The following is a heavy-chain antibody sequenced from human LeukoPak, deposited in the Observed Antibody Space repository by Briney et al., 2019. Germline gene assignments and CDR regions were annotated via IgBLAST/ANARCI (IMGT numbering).Heavy chain of an antibody. CDR1: GFTFSSYW. CDR3: ARSFTAAAGLPYYYYYYMDV. CDR2: IKQDGSEK. Sequence: GGSLRLSCAASGFTFSSYWMSWVRQAPGKGLEWVADIKQDGSEKYYVDSVKGRFTISRDNAKNSLYLQMNSLRAEDTAVYYCARSFTAAAGLPYYYYYYMDVWGKGTTVTVSS. J-gene: IGHJ6*03. D-gene: IGHD6-13*01. V-gene: IGHV3-7*01.